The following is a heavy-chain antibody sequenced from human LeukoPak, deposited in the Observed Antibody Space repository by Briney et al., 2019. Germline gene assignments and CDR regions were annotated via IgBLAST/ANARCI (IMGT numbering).Heavy chain of an antibody. CDR1: GYTFTSYG. J-gene: IGHJ4*02. Sequence: GASVTVSCKASGYTFTSYGISWVRQAPGQGLEWMGWISAYNGNTNYAQKLQGRVTMTTDTSTSTAYMELRSLRSEDTAVYYCARDGSIAVAGYYFDYWGQGTLVTVSS. D-gene: IGHD6-19*01. V-gene: IGHV1-18*04. CDR3: ARDGSIAVAGYYFDY. CDR2: ISAYNGNT.